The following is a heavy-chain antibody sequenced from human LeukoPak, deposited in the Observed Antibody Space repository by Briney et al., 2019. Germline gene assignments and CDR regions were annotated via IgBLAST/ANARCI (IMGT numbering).Heavy chain of an antibody. Sequence: GGSLRLSRAASGFTFSSYDMHWVRQATGKGLEWVSAIGTAGDPYYPGSVKGRFTISRENAKNSLYLQMNSLRAGDTAVYYCARGGSSSWYGDYYYGMDVWGKGTTVTVSS. CDR3: ARGGSSSWYGDYYYGMDV. D-gene: IGHD6-13*01. V-gene: IGHV3-13*05. CDR1: GFTFSSYD. J-gene: IGHJ6*04. CDR2: IGTAGDP.